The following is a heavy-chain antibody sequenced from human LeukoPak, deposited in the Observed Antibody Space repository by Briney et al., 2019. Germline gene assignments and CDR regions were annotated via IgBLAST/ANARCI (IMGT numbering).Heavy chain of an antibody. CDR2: IYTSGST. CDR1: GGSISSGSYY. CDR3: ARTQMIVVVIDAFDI. J-gene: IGHJ3*02. Sequence: SETLSLTCTVSGGSISSGSYYWSWIRQPAGKGLEYIGRIYTSGSTNYNPSLKSRVTISVDTSKNQFSLKLSSVTAADTAVYYCARTQMIVVVIDAFDIWGQGTMVTVSS. V-gene: IGHV4-61*02. D-gene: IGHD3-22*01.